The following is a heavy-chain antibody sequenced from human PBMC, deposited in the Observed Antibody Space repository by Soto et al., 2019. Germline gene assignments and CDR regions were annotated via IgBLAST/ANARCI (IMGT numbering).Heavy chain of an antibody. V-gene: IGHV4-34*01. CDR2: INHSGST. CDR3: ARGKIKGDVWFDP. Sequence: SETLSLTCAVYGGSFSGYYWSWIRQPPGKGLEWIGEINHSGSTNYNPSLKSRVTISVDTSKNQFSLKLSSVTAADTAVYYCARGKIKGDVWFDPWGQGTLVTVSS. J-gene: IGHJ5*02. CDR1: GGSFSGYY. D-gene: IGHD3-16*01.